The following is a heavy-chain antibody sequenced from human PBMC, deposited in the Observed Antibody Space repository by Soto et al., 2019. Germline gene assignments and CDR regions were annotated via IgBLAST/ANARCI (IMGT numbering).Heavy chain of an antibody. J-gene: IGHJ6*03. CDR1: GFTFTTYA. CDR2: ISNDGRGK. D-gene: IGHD2-15*01. CDR3: AREQCFGGGRSCYLLDV. V-gene: IGHV3-30*04. Sequence: PGGSLRLSFAASGFTFTTYAIHWVRQAPGKGLEWVAVISNDGRGKYYADSVKGRFTISRDNSKNTLYLQMNSLRSDDTDVYYCAREQCFGGGRSCYLLDVRVKGTPVTVS.